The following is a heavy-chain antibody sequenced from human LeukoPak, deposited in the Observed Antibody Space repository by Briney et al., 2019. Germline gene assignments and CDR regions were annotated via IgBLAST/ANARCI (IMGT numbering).Heavy chain of an antibody. Sequence: SETLSLTCTVSGSSIRSYYWSWIRQPPGKGLEWIAYIYYSGSTNYNPSLKSRVTISVDTSKNQVSLKMSSVTAADTAVYYCARVYYSNSYDYWYFDLWGRGTLVTVSS. J-gene: IGHJ2*01. CDR1: GSSIRSYY. CDR2: IYYSGST. CDR3: ARVYYSNSYDYWYFDL. V-gene: IGHV4-59*01. D-gene: IGHD6-13*01.